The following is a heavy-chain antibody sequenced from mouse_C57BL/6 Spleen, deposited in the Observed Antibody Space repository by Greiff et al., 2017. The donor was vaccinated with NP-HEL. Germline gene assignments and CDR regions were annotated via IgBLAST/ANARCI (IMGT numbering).Heavy chain of an antibody. Sequence: EVQLQQSGPELVKPGASVKIPCKASGYTFTDYNMDWVKQSHGKSLEWIGDINPNNGGTIYNQKFKGKATLTVDKSSSTAYMELRSLTSEDTAGYYCARGNMVTWYFDVWGTGTTVTVSS. CDR2: INPNNGGT. J-gene: IGHJ1*03. V-gene: IGHV1-18*01. CDR1: GYTFTDYN. CDR3: ARGNMVTWYFDV. D-gene: IGHD2-2*01.